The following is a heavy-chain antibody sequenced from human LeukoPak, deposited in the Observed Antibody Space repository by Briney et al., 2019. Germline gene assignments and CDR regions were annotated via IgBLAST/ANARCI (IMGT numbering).Heavy chain of an antibody. D-gene: IGHD2-21*02. J-gene: IGHJ5*02. CDR1: GYTFTGYY. CDR2: INPNSGGT. V-gene: IGHV1-2*06. CDR3: ARGSYCGGDCYGLLGT. Sequence: ASVKVSCKASGYTFTGYYMHWVRQAPGQGLEWMGRINPNSGGTNYAQKFQGRVTMTRDTSISTAYMELSRLRSDDTAVYYCARGSYCGGDCYGLLGTWGQGTLVTVSS.